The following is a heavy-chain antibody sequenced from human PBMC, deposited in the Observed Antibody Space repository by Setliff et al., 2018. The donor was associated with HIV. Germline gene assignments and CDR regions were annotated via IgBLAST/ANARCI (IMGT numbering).Heavy chain of an antibody. D-gene: IGHD3-22*01. V-gene: IGHV3-21*01. CDR1: GFTFSSSS. CDR3: ARAGTNFYDSGGLYYFDY. J-gene: IGHJ4*02. Sequence: GSLRLSCAASGFTFSSSSMNWVRQTPGKGLEWVSSISSSSSYIYYADSLKGRFTISRDNAKNSLFLQMNSLRAEDTAVYYCARAGTNFYDSGGLYYFDYWGQGTLVTVSS. CDR2: ISSSSSYI.